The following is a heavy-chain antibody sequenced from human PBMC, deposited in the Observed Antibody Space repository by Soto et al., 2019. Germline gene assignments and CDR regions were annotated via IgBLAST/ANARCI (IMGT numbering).Heavy chain of an antibody. CDR1: GFTFSSYA. J-gene: IGHJ4*02. CDR2: ISYDGSNK. CDR3: ARAGANTGY. Sequence: PEGSLRLSCAASGFTFSSYAMHWVRQAPGKGLEWVAVISYDGSNKYYADSVKGRFTISRDNSKNTLYLQMNSLRAEDTAVYYCARAGANTGYWGQGTPVPVSP. V-gene: IGHV3-30-3*01. D-gene: IGHD1-26*01.